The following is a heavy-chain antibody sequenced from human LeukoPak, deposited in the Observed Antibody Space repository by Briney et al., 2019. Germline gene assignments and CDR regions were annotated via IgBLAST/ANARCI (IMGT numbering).Heavy chain of an antibody. J-gene: IGHJ4*02. V-gene: IGHV4-61*02. D-gene: IGHD3-16*01. CDR2: ISTSGST. CDR1: GVSMSTGSYY. Sequence: PSQTLSLTCAVSGVSMSTGSYYWSWIRQPAGKGLEWIGRISTSGSTNYNPSLKSRVSISVDTSKNQFSLKLSSVTAADTAVYYCARHRYLSVGGFDYWGQGTLVTVSS. CDR3: ARHRYLSVGGFDY.